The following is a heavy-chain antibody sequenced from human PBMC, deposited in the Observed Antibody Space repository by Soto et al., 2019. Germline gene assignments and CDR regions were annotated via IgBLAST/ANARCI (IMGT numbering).Heavy chain of an antibody. CDR3: ARDRDAAAGYYYYGMDV. CDR1: GFTFSDYY. CDR2: ISSSSSYT. J-gene: IGHJ6*02. V-gene: IGHV3-11*05. D-gene: IGHD6-13*01. Sequence: GGSLRLSCAASGFTFSDYYMSWIRQAPGKGLEWVSYISSSSSYTNYADSVKGRFTISRDNAKNSLYLQMNSLRAEDTAVYYCARDRDAAAGYYYYGMDVWGQGTTVTVSS.